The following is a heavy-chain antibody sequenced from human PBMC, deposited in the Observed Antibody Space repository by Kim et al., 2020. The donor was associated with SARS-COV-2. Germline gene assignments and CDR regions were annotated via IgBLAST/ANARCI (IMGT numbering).Heavy chain of an antibody. Sequence: SETLSLTCSVSSDSFSAYYWSWIRHLPGKRLEWIGYIFYGGDINYNHSPSSRVTISWDTSRSQFPLSLTSVSVADTAASVCERSEGRASWHRFDFSGQG. J-gene: IGHJ5*02. CDR3: ERSEGRASWHRFDF. V-gene: IGHV4-59*13. CDR2: IFYGGDI. CDR1: SDSFSAYY.